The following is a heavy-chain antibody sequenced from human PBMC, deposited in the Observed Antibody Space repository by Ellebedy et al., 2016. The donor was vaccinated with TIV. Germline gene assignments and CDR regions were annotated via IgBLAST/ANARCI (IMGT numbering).Heavy chain of an antibody. D-gene: IGHD1-26*01. CDR3: ARHMGATGAVRYYAMDV. Sequence: PGGSLRLSCAASGFTFSNNWMHWVRQAPGKGLEWVGRSRDKTHSFTTEYAASVKGRFIISRDVSKNSLYLQMNSLKTEDTAVYYCARHMGATGAVRYYAMDVWGQGTTVTVSS. V-gene: IGHV3-72*01. CDR1: GFTFSNNW. CDR2: SRDKTHSFTT. J-gene: IGHJ6*02.